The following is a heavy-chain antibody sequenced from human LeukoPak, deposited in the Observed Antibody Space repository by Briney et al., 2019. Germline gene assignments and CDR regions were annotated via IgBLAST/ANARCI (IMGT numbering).Heavy chain of an antibody. V-gene: IGHV4-39*01. D-gene: IGHD3-10*01. CDR1: GGSISSRSYF. Sequence: SETLSLTCSVSGGSISSRSYFWGWIRQPPGKGLEWIASVRHSGSTYYNPSLKRRLTISVDTSKNQFSPKMSSVTAADTAVYFCARQLYVSGSYYAPMDVWGKGTTVTISS. J-gene: IGHJ6*03. CDR3: ARQLYVSGSYYAPMDV. CDR2: VRHSGST.